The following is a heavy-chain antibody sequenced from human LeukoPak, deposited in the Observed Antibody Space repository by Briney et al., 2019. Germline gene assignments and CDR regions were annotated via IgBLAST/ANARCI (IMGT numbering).Heavy chain of an antibody. CDR2: ISYDGSNK. V-gene: IGHV3-30-3*01. CDR1: GFTFSSYA. CDR3: ASTRWNY. D-gene: IGHD1-1*01. Sequence: GGSLRLSCAASGFTFSSYAMSWVRRAPGKGLEWVAVISYDGSNKYYADSVKGRFTISRDNSKNTLYLQMNSLRAEDTAVYYCASTRWNYWGQGTLVTVSS. J-gene: IGHJ4*02.